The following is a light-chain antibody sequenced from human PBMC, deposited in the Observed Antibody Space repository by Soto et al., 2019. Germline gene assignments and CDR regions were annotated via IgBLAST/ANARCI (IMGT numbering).Light chain of an antibody. Sequence: EIVMTQSPATLSVSPGERATLSCRASQSVSSNLAWYQQKPGQAPSLLIYGASARATGIPARFSGSRSGTELALTISSRRPEDFAVYYCQQYNNWPALTFGGGTKVEIK. V-gene: IGKV3-15*01. CDR2: GAS. CDR3: QQYNNWPALT. CDR1: QSVSSN. J-gene: IGKJ4*01.